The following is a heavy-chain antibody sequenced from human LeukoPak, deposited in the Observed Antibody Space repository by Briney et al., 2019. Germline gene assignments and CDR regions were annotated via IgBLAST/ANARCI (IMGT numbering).Heavy chain of an antibody. V-gene: IGHV4-59*01. J-gene: IGHJ6*03. D-gene: IGHD2-15*01. CDR1: GDSISRYY. CDR3: ARGRGDCSGGSCYPYYYYYMDV. CDR2: IYDSGST. Sequence: SETLPLTCTVSGDSISRYYWSWIRQPPGKGLEWIGHIYDSGSTNYNPSLKSRVAISVDTSKNQFSLRLSSVTAADTAVYYCARGRGDCSGGSCYPYYYYYMDVWGKGTTVTVSS.